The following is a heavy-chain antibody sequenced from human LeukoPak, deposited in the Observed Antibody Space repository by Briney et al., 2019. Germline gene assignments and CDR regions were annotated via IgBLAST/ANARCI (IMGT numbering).Heavy chain of an antibody. V-gene: IGHV3-48*04. J-gene: IGHJ6*02. D-gene: IGHD3-10*01. Sequence: GGSLRLSCAASGFTFSSYSMNWVRQAPGKGLEWVSYISSRSSTIYYADSVKGRFTISRDNAKNSLYLQMNSLRAEDTAVYYCARERSYYGSGSYGMDVWGQGTTVTVSS. CDR1: GFTFSSYS. CDR2: ISSRSSTI. CDR3: ARERSYYGSGSYGMDV.